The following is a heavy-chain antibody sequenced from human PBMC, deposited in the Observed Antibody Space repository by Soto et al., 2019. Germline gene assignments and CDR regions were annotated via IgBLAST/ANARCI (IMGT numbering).Heavy chain of an antibody. D-gene: IGHD3-22*01. CDR2: ISYDGSNK. Sequence: PGGSLRLSCAASGFTFSSYGMHWVRQAPGKGLEWVAVISYDGSNKYYADSVKGRFTISRDNSKNTLYLQMNSLRAEDTAVYYCAKDPVPHSRYYYDSSGYFSNPGYWGQGTLVTVSS. CDR3: AKDPVPHSRYYYDSSGYFSNPGY. V-gene: IGHV3-30*18. J-gene: IGHJ4*02. CDR1: GFTFSSYG.